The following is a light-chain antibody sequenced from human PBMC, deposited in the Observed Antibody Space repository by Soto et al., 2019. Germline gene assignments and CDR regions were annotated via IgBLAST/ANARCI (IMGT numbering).Light chain of an antibody. J-gene: IGKJ4*01. CDR2: GAS. CDR1: QSVSSN. V-gene: IGKV3-15*01. CDR3: QRYNIWPLT. Sequence: EIVMTQSPATLSVSPGERATLSCRASQSVSSNLAWYQQKPGQAPRLLIYGASTRATGIPARFSGSGSGTEFTLTISSLQPADFVVYYCQRYNIWPLTFGGGTNVEIK.